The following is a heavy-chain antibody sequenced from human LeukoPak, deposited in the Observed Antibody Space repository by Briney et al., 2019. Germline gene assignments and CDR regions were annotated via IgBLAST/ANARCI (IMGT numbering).Heavy chain of an antibody. Sequence: GGSLRLSCAASGFTFSSYGMHWVRQAPGKGLEWVAVIWYDGSNKYYADSVKGRFTISRDNSKNTLYLQMNSLRAEDTAVYYCAKGPRHYGDPDYFDYWGQGTLVTVSS. CDR1: GFTFSSYG. CDR2: IWYDGSNK. CDR3: AKGPRHYGDPDYFDY. D-gene: IGHD4-17*01. J-gene: IGHJ4*02. V-gene: IGHV3-33*06.